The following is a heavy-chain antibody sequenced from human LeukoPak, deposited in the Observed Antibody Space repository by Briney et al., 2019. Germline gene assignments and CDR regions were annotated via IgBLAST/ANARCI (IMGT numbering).Heavy chain of an antibody. D-gene: IGHD3-22*01. J-gene: IGHJ4*02. CDR2: ISSDGINK. CDR1: GFTFSSYD. V-gene: IGHV3-30*03. Sequence: GGSLRLSCAASGFTFSSYDIHWVRQAPGKGLEWVALISSDGINKYFADSVKGRFTISTDNSKNTLYLQMNSLRDEDTGIYYCARDRTMTGDRGIDYWGQGTPVTVSS. CDR3: ARDRTMTGDRGIDY.